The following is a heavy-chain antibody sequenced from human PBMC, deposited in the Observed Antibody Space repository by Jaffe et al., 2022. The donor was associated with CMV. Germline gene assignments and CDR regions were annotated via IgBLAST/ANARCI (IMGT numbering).Heavy chain of an antibody. CDR1: GFTFSSYA. J-gene: IGHJ6*02. Sequence: EVQLLESGGGLVQPGGSLRLSCAASGFTFSSYAMSWVRQAPGKGLEWVSAISGSGGSTYYADSVKGRFTISRDNSKNTLYLQMNSLRAEDTAVYYCAKDHRQLVLLSNYYYGMDVWGQGTTVTVSS. CDR2: ISGSGGST. CDR3: AKDHRQLVLLSNYYYGMDV. D-gene: IGHD6-6*01. V-gene: IGHV3-23*01.